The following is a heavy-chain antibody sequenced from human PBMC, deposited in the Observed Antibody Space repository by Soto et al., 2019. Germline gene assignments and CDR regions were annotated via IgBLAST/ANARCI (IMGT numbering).Heavy chain of an antibody. CDR1: GDSVSSNSAA. V-gene: IGHV6-1*01. CDR2: TYYRSKWYN. D-gene: IGHD6-19*01. J-gene: IGHJ4*02. CDR3: AREGGIAVAGTGFDY. Sequence: SQTLSLTCAISGDSVSSNSAAWNWIRQSPSRGLEWLGRTYYRSKWYNDYAVSVKSRITINPDTSKNQFSLQLNSVTPEDTAVHYCAREGGIAVAGTGFDYWGQGTLVTVSS.